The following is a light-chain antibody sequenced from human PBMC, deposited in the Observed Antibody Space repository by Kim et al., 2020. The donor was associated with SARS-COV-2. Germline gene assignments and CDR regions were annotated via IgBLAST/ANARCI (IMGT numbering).Light chain of an antibody. CDR1: QAISND. CDR3: QKYNGAPWT. CDR2: GAS. V-gene: IGKV1-27*01. Sequence: ASVGDRVTITGRASQAISNDLAWYQQKPGKVPNHLIYGASALQSAVPSRCSGSGSGTEFTLTISSLQPEDVAIYYCQKYNGAPWTFGQGTKVDIK. J-gene: IGKJ1*01.